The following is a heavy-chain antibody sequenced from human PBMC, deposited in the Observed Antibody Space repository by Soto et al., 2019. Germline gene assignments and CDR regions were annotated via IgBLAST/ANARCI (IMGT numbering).Heavy chain of an antibody. Sequence: GASVKVSCKASGYTFTSYDINWVRQATGQGLEWMGWMNPNSGNTGYAQKFQGRVTMTRNTSISTAYMELSSLRSEDTAVYYCAREYYDFWSGYSRYYYYMDVWGKGTTVTVSS. CDR1: GYTFTSYD. CDR2: MNPNSGNT. D-gene: IGHD3-3*01. V-gene: IGHV1-8*01. J-gene: IGHJ6*03. CDR3: AREYYDFWSGYSRYYYYMDV.